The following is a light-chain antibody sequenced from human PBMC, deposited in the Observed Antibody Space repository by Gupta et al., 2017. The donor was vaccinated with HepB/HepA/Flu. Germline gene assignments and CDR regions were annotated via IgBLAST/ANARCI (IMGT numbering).Light chain of an antibody. V-gene: IGLV3-19*01. CDR2: DNN. J-gene: IGLJ1*01. CDR1: TLRTYY. CDR3: YSRDTSGYPRYD. Sequence: SSELAQDPAVSVALGQTVRITCQGDTLRTYYASWYQQKPGQAPILVIYDNNSRPSGIPDRFSGSRLGNTASLIITGAQAEDEADYDGYSRDTSGYPRYDFGSGTAVTVL.